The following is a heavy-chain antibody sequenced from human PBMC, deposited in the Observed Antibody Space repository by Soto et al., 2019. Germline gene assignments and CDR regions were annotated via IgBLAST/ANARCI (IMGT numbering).Heavy chain of an antibody. CDR1: GGSISSYY. CDR2: IYYSGST. D-gene: IGHD3-22*01. Sequence: SETLSLTCTVSGGSISSYYWSWIRQPPGKGLEWIGYIYYSGSTNYNPSLKSRVTISVDTSKNQFSLKLSSVTAADTAVYYCARTRHYYDSSGYQNEYFQHWGQGTLVTVSS. V-gene: IGHV4-59*08. CDR3: ARTRHYYDSSGYQNEYFQH. J-gene: IGHJ1*01.